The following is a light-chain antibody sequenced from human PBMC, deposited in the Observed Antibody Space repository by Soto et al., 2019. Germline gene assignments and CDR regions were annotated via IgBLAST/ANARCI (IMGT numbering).Light chain of an antibody. CDR3: SSYTSGSTAV. CDR1: SSDVGGYNY. Sequence: QSALTQPASVSGSLGQSITISCTGTSSDVGGYNYVSWYQQHPGKAPKLIIYNFNNRPSGVSNRFSGSKSGNTASLTISGLQAEDEADYYCSSYTSGSTAVFGGGTQLTVL. V-gene: IGLV2-14*01. J-gene: IGLJ7*01. CDR2: NFN.